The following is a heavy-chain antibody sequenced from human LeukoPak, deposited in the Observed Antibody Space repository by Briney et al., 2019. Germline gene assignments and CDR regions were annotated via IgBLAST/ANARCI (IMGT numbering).Heavy chain of an antibody. V-gene: IGHV4-59*01. Sequence: SETLSLTCTVSGGSISSYYWSWIGQPPGKGLEGIGYIYYSGSTNYNPSLKSRVTISVDTSKNQFSLKLSSVTAADTAVYYCASAANCASGSYYFDHWGQGPLVPVSS. CDR3: ASAANCASGSYYFDH. J-gene: IGHJ4*02. CDR1: GGSISSYY. D-gene: IGHD5-12*01. CDR2: IYYSGST.